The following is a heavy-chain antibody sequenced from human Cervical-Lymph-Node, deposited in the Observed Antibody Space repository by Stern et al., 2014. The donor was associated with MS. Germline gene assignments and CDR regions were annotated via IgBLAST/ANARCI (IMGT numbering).Heavy chain of an antibody. V-gene: IGHV1-8*01. CDR1: GYTFTSYD. CDR2: MNPNSGIT. CDR3: AREDDGDYGPIGWFDP. D-gene: IGHD4-17*01. Sequence: VQLLQSGAEVKKPGASVKVSCKASGYTFTSYDINWVRQATGQGLEWMGWMNPNSGITVYAQKFQGRVTMTRDTSITTAYMELSSLRSEDTAVYYCAREDDGDYGPIGWFDPWGQGTLVTVSS. J-gene: IGHJ5*02.